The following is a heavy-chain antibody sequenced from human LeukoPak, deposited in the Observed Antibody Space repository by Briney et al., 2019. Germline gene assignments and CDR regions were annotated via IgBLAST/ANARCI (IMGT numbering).Heavy chain of an antibody. CDR1: GFTFSSYA. CDR3: AREGHSYGSGYGMDV. CDR2: ISYDGSNK. J-gene: IGHJ6*02. Sequence: GGSLRLSCAASGFTFSSYAMSWVRQAPGMGLEWVAVISYDGSNKYYADSVKGRFTISRDNSKNTLFLQMSSLRAEDTAVYYCAREGHSYGSGYGMDVWGQGTTVTVSS. V-gene: IGHV3-30-3*01. D-gene: IGHD5-18*01.